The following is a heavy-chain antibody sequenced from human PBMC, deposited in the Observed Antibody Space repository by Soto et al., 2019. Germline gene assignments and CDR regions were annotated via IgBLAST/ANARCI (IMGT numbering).Heavy chain of an antibody. CDR2: ICYTGST. Sequence: SETLSLTCTVSGGAISSSSWNWIRQAPGKRLEWIGCICYTGSTNFNPSLESRGAMSLDTSKNQFSLRLSSVTAADTAVYYCASRVQATGVITQDTGLAPSGQGTRLTVSS. D-gene: IGHD3-10*01. CDR3: ASRVQATGVITQDTGLAP. J-gene: IGHJ5*02. V-gene: IGHV4-59*08. CDR1: GGAISSSS.